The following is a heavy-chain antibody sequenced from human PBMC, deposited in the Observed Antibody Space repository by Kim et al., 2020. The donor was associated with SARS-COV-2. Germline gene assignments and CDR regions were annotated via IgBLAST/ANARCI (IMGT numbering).Heavy chain of an antibody. CDR2: ISGGGSST. CDR1: GFTFSNYA. D-gene: IGHD3-22*01. V-gene: IGHV3-23*01. J-gene: IGHJ4*02. Sequence: GGSLRLSCAASGFTFSNYAMTWVRQAPGKGLEWVSAISGGGSSTNYADSVKGRFTISRDNSKNTLYLQMNSLRAEDTAVYYCAKGGPPSSGYYYTSDNWGQGTLVTVSS. CDR3: AKGGPPSSGYYYTSDN.